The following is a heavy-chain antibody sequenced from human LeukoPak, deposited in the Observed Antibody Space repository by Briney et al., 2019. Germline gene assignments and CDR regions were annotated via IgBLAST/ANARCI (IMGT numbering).Heavy chain of an antibody. Sequence: GSSVKVSCKASGGTFSSYAISWVRQAPGQGLEWMGRMIPILGIANYAQKFQGRVTITADKSTSTAYMELSSLRSEDTAVYYCAAYYYDSSGYYYTGGYFDYWGQGTLVTVSS. J-gene: IGHJ4*02. V-gene: IGHV1-69*04. CDR2: MIPILGIA. D-gene: IGHD3-22*01. CDR3: AAYYYDSSGYYYTGGYFDY. CDR1: GGTFSSYA.